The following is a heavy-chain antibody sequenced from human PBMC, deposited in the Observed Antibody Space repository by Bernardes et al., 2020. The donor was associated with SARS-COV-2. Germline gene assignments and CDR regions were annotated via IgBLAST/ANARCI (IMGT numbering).Heavy chain of an antibody. V-gene: IGHV3-33*03. Sequence: GGSLRLSCGASGFTFSSYGMHWVRQAPGKGLEWVAIIWWDGSNQMYADAVKGRFTISRDDSKNTVFLQMNKVRAEDTAVYYCVKDEGGMFVVGRNYLEYWGRGYVVTVSS. D-gene: IGHD3-10*02. CDR3: VKDEGGMFVVGRNYLEY. CDR2: IWWDGSNQ. CDR1: GFTFSSYG. J-gene: IGHJ4*02.